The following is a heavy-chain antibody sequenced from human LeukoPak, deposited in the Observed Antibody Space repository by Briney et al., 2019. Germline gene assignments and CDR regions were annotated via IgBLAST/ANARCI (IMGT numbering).Heavy chain of an antibody. V-gene: IGHV1-2*02. Sequence: ASVTVSCKASGYTFTGYYMHWARQAPGQGLEWMGWINPNSGGTNYAQKFQGRVTMTRDTSISTAYMELSRLRSDDTAVYYCARDDIVRGYCSSTSCYAPGDYWGQGTLVTVSS. CDR1: GYTFTGYY. D-gene: IGHD2-2*01. CDR2: INPNSGGT. CDR3: ARDDIVRGYCSSTSCYAPGDY. J-gene: IGHJ4*02.